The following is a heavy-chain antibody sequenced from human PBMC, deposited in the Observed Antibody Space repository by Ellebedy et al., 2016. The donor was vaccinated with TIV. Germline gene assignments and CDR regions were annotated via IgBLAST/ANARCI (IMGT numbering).Heavy chain of an antibody. V-gene: IGHV3-7*01. CDR3: ARRGSYGDYAVQVNSWFDT. Sequence: GESLKISCAASGFSIRSYWMSWVRQAPGKGLEWVANIYQDGSDQYYADSVKGRFTISRDNANKSLFLQMNSLRVDDTAVYYCARRGSYGDYAVQVNSWFDTWGQGTLVSVSS. CDR2: IYQDGSDQ. CDR1: GFSIRSYW. J-gene: IGHJ5*02. D-gene: IGHD4-17*01.